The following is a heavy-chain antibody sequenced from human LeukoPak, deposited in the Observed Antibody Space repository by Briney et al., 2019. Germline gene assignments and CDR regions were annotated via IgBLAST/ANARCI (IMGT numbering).Heavy chain of an antibody. V-gene: IGHV4-39*07. CDR2: IYYSGST. CDR3: ARAVGRRLYNWFDP. J-gene: IGHJ5*02. CDR1: GGSISSSSYY. D-gene: IGHD4-23*01. Sequence: SETLSLTCTVSGGSISSSSYYWGWIRQPPGKGLEWIGSIYYSGSTYYNPSLKSRVTISVDTSKNQFSLKLSSVTAADTAVYYCARAVGRRLYNWFDPWGQGTLVTVSS.